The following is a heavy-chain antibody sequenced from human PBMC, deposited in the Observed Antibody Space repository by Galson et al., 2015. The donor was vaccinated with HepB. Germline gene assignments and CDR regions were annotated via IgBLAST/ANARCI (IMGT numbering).Heavy chain of an antibody. Sequence: SVKVSCKASGYTFTSYGISWVRQAPGQGLEWMRWISAYNGNTNYAQKLQGRVTMTTDTSTSTAYMELRSLRSDDTAVYYCARQVVMDQYYYYGMDVWGQGTTVTVSS. CDR2: ISAYNGNT. CDR1: GYTFTSYG. V-gene: IGHV1-18*04. J-gene: IGHJ6*02. D-gene: IGHD4-23*01. CDR3: ARQVVMDQYYYYGMDV.